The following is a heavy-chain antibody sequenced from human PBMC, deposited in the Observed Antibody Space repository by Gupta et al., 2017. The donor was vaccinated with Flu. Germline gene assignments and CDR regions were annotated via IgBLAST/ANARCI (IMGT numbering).Heavy chain of an antibody. CDR2: ISGSGFST. J-gene: IGHJ4*02. Sequence: EVQLLESGGGLVQPGGSLRLSCAASGFTFSSYAMNWVRQAPGKGLEWVSAISGSGFSTYYADSVKGRFTISRDNSKNTLYLQMNNLSAGDTATYYCVRDPGSSWYFNGAVPDSDDHWGQGTLVIVSS. CDR3: VRDPGSSWYFNGAVPDSDDH. D-gene: IGHD6-13*01. V-gene: IGHV3-23*01. CDR1: GFTFSSYA.